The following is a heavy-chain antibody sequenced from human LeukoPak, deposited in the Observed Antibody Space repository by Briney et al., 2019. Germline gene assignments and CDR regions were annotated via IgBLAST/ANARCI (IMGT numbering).Heavy chain of an antibody. V-gene: IGHV1-8*01. Sequence: ASVKVSCTAFGYTFTNYDINWVRQATGQGLEWLGWMNPNSGNSDYAQKFQGRVTMTRDTSKSTAYMELSSLTSEDTAVYYCARDNDFDYWGQGTLVTVSS. CDR3: ARDNDFDY. D-gene: IGHD2-8*01. J-gene: IGHJ4*02. CDR2: MNPNSGNS. CDR1: GYTFTNYD.